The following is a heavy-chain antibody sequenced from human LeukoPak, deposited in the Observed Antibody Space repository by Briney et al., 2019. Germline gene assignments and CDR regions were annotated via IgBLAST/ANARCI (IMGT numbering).Heavy chain of an antibody. CDR2: IYYSGST. J-gene: IGHJ4*02. CDR3: ARMWFDY. Sequence: PSETLSLTCTVSGGSIRNYYWSWIRQPPGKGLEWIGYIYYSGSTNYNPSLKSRVTISVDTSKNQFSLKLSSVTAADTAVYYCARMWFDYWGQGTLVTVSS. CDR1: GGSIRNYY. V-gene: IGHV4-59*01. D-gene: IGHD2-21*01.